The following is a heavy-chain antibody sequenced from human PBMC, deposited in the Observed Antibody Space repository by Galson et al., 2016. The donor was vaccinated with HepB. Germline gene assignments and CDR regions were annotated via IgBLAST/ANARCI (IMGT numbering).Heavy chain of an antibody. Sequence: SLRLSCAASGFSFTEYGMHWVRQAPGKGWEWLAVIYFNGRDIYYADSVKGRFTISRDTSKNKLYLQMNSLRAEDTAVYYCVRDRATYVSSGYWFDYWGQGALVTVSS. CDR3: VRDRATYVSSGYWFDY. J-gene: IGHJ4*02. CDR2: IYFNGRDI. V-gene: IGHV3-33*01. D-gene: IGHD3-22*01. CDR1: GFSFTEYG.